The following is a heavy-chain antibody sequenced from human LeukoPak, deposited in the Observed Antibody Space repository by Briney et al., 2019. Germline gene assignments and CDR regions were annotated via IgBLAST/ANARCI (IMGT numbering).Heavy chain of an antibody. V-gene: IGHV3-23*01. D-gene: IGHD6-6*01. CDR2: ISGSGGST. CDR1: GFTFSSYA. J-gene: IGHJ4*02. Sequence: GGSLRLSCAASGFTFSSYAMSWVRQAPGKGLEWVSAISGSGGSTYYADSVKGRFTISRDNSKNTLYLQMNSLRAEDTAVYHCARGDSSSQAFDYWGQGTLVTVSS. CDR3: ARGDSSSQAFDY.